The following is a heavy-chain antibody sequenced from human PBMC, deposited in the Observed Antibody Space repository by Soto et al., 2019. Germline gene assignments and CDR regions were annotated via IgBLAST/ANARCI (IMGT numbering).Heavy chain of an antibody. CDR1: GFTFSNYG. CDR3: AKEGPITNWYFDY. D-gene: IGHD1-1*01. CDR2: ISYDGNVA. J-gene: IGHJ4*01. V-gene: IGHV3-30*18. Sequence: QVQLVESGGGVVQPGRSLRLSCAASGFTFSNYGMHWVRQAPGKGLEWVIVISYDGNVAYYADSVKGRFTISRDNSKNTLYLQMNSLRTEDTAMYYCAKEGPITNWYFDYWGXGTXVTVSS.